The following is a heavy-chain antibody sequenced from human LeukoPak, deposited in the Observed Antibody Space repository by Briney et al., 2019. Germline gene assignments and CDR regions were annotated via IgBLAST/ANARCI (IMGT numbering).Heavy chain of an antibody. J-gene: IGHJ4*02. CDR2: ISSSSSYI. CDR3: ARALGYSGYDFYDY. V-gene: IGHV3-21*01. Sequence: GGSLRLSCAASGFTFSSYSMNWVRQAPGKGLEWVSSISSSSSYIYYADSVKGRFTISRDNAKNSLYLQMNSLRAEDTAVYYCARALGYSGYDFYDYWGQGTLVTVSS. D-gene: IGHD5-12*01. CDR1: GFTFSSYS.